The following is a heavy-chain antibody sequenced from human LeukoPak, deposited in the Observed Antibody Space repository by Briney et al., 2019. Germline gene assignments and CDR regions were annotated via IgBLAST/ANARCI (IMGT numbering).Heavy chain of an antibody. CDR1: GGSMSSYY. J-gene: IGHJ4*02. CDR2: IYYSGIT. D-gene: IGHD6-19*01. Sequence: SETLSLTCTVSGGSMSSYYWGWIRQPPGKGLEWIGYIYYSGITNYNPSLKSRVTISVDTSKNQFSLKLSSVTAADTAVYYCARELAGTAKAYYFDYWGQGTLVTVSS. CDR3: ARELAGTAKAYYFDY. V-gene: IGHV4-59*01.